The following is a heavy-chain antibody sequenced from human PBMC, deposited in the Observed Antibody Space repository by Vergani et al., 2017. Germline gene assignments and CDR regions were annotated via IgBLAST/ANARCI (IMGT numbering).Heavy chain of an antibody. J-gene: IGHJ4*02. V-gene: IGHV4-31*03. D-gene: IGHD3-3*01. CDR2: IYYSGST. Sequence: QVQLQESGPGLVKPSQTLSLTCTVSGGSISSGGYYWSWIRQHPGKGLEWIGYIYYSGSTYYNPSLKSRVTISVDTSKNQFSLKLSSVTAADTAVYYCARGSSYYXFWSGYSDLGYFDYGGQGTLVTVSA. CDR1: GGSISSGGYY. CDR3: ARGSSYYXFWSGYSDLGYFDY.